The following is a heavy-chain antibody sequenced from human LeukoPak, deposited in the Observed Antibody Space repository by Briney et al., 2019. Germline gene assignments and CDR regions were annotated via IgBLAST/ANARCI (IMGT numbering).Heavy chain of an antibody. Sequence: PSETLSLTCAVYGGSFSGYYWSWVRQPPGKGLEWIGYIYYSGSTNYNPSLKSRVTISVDTSKNQFSLKLSSVTAADTAVYYCARGRGDYWGQGTLVTVSS. CDR1: GGSFSGYY. CDR2: IYYSGST. CDR3: ARGRGDY. V-gene: IGHV4-59*01. J-gene: IGHJ4*02.